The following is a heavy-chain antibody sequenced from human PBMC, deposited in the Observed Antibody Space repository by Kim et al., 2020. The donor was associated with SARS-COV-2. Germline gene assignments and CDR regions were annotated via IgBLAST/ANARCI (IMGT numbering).Heavy chain of an antibody. V-gene: IGHV3-30*07. D-gene: IGHD2-2*02. Sequence: VKGRFTISRDNSKNTLYLQMNSLRAEDTAVYYCARSGFCSSSTCHNWFDPWGQGTLVTVSS. CDR3: ARSGFCSSSTCHNWFDP. J-gene: IGHJ5*02.